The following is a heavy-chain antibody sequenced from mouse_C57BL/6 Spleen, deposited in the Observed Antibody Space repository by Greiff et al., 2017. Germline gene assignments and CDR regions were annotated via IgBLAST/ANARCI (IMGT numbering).Heavy chain of an antibody. V-gene: IGHV1-18*01. CDR1: GYTFTDYN. Sequence: DVKLQESGPELVKPGASVKIPCKASGYTFTDYNMDWVKQSHGKSLEWIGDINPNNGGTIYNQKFKGKATLTVDKSSSTAYMELRSLTSEDTAVYYCATRDFAYWGQGTLVTVSA. D-gene: IGHD3-3*01. CDR2: INPNNGGT. J-gene: IGHJ3*01. CDR3: ATRDFAY.